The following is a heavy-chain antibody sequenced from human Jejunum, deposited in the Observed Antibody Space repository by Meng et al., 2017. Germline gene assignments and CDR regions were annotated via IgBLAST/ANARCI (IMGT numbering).Heavy chain of an antibody. Sequence: VHLRQWGAGLLKPSETLSLTCGVYGGSFNSYFWNWIRQPPGKGLEWIGEINQNGRTNYNPSLESRVTISMDKSKKEFSLRLASVTAADTALYYCVRGRDPMVVGELDPWGQGTLVTVSS. J-gene: IGHJ5*02. CDR1: GGSFNSYF. V-gene: IGHV4-34*01. D-gene: IGHD2-15*01. CDR2: INQNGRT. CDR3: VRGRDPMVVGELDP.